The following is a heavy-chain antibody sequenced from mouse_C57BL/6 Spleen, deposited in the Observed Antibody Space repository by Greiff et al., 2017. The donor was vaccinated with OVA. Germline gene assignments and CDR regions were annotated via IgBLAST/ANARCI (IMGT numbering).Heavy chain of an antibody. CDR1: GFTFSDYG. Sequence: DVKLVESGGGLVKPGGSLKLSCAASGFTFSDYGMHWVRQAPEKGLEWVAYISSGSSTIYYADTVKGRFTISRDNAKNTLFLQMTSLRSEDTAMYYCARPFTTVVASPFAYWGQGTLVTVSA. J-gene: IGHJ3*01. CDR3: ARPFTTVVASPFAY. D-gene: IGHD1-1*01. V-gene: IGHV5-17*01. CDR2: ISSGSSTI.